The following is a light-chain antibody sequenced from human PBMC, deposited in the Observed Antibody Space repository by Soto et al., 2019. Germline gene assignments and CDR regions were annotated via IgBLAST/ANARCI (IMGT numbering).Light chain of an antibody. CDR1: QGIGNA. J-gene: IGKJ1*01. CDR2: GAS. V-gene: IGKV1-6*01. Sequence: AIQMTQSPSSLSASVGDRVTISCRTSQGIGNALGWYQHRHGEAPKLLIFGASSLQRGVPSRFSGSGSGTEFTLTISSLQREDFATYYCQQTYNPPPTFGPGTKVDIK. CDR3: QQTYNPPPT.